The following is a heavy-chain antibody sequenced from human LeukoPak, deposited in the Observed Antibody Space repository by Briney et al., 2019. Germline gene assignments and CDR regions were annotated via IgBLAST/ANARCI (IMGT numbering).Heavy chain of an antibody. Sequence: PGGSLRLSCAASGFTFSSYSMNWVRQAPGKGLEWVSGISWNSGSIGYADSVKGRFTISRDNAKNSLYLQMNSLRAEDMALYYCAKGGSGWLHDAFDIWGQGTMVTVSS. CDR2: ISWNSGSI. CDR3: AKGGSGWLHDAFDI. CDR1: GFTFSSYS. V-gene: IGHV3-9*03. J-gene: IGHJ3*02. D-gene: IGHD6-19*01.